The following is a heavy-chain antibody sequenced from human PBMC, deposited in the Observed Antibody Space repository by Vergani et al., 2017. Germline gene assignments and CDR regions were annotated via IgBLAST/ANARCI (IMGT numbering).Heavy chain of an antibody. V-gene: IGHV3-23*01. D-gene: IGHD4-11*01. CDR1: GFTFSTYA. CDR2: ISDSGDST. CDR3: AKDHSPYSKYVSFDY. Sequence: EVQLLESGGGLEQPGGSLRLSCAASGFTFSTYAMSWVRQAPGKGLEWVSGISDSGDSTYYADSVKGRFTISRDNSKNTLYLQMNSLRAEDTALYYCAKDHSPYSKYVSFDYWGQGSLVTVSS. J-gene: IGHJ4*02.